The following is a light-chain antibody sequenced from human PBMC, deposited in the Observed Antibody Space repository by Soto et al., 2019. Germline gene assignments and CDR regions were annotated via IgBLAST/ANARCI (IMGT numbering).Light chain of an antibody. CDR1: QSVHNN. V-gene: IGKV3-15*01. CDR2: DTS. CDR3: RRYAIWQLT. Sequence: EVVMTQSPATLSVSPGDRATLSCRASQSVHNNLAWYQQKPGQAPRLLIFDTSTRATDIPIRFTGGGSATEFPLTISSLYSEDSAVYYCRRYAIWQLTFGGGTKVEIK. J-gene: IGKJ4*02.